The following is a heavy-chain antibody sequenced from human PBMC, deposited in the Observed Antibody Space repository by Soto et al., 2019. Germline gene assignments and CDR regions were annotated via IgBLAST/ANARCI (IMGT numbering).Heavy chain of an antibody. CDR1: GFTFSSYG. V-gene: IGHV3-33*01. J-gene: IGHJ6*02. CDR3: EREIAEAGLYYYYGMEV. D-gene: IGHD6-13*01. CDR2: IWYDGSNK. Sequence: GGSLRLSCAASGFTFSSYGMHWVRQAPGKGLGWVAVIWYDGSNKYYADSVKGRFTISRDNSKNTLYLQMNSLRAEDTAVYYCEREIAEAGLYYYYGMEVWGQGTTVTVSS.